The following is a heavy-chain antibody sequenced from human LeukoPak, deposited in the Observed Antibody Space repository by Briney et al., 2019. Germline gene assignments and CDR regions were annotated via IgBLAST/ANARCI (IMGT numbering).Heavy chain of an antibody. J-gene: IGHJ4*02. CDR1: GGSISSGSYY. D-gene: IGHD6-19*01. CDR3: ARDSSGRYYFDY. CDR2: IYTSGST. V-gene: IGHV4-61*02. Sequence: SQTLSLTCTVSGGSISSGSYYWSWIRQPAGKGLEWIRRIYTSGSTNYNPSLKSRVTISVDTSKNQFSLKLSSVTAADTAVYYCARDSSGRYYFDYWGQGTLVTVSS.